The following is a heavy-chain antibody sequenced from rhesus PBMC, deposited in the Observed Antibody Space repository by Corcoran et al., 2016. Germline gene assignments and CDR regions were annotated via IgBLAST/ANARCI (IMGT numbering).Heavy chain of an antibody. V-gene: IGHV4-127*01. D-gene: IGHD3-34*01. CDR1: GYSISRGYG. CDR3: ARGGSPDY. Sequence: QVQLQESGPGLVKPSETLSLTCAVSGYSISRGYGWSWIRQPPGTGLEWIGYIAGSSGSTNYNPSRRIRVTISKDTSKKQFSLKLSSVTAADTAVYYCARGGSPDYWGQGVLVTVSS. CDR2: IAGSSGST. J-gene: IGHJ4*01.